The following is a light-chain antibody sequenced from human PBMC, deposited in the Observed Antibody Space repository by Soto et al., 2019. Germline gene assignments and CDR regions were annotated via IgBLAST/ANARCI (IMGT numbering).Light chain of an antibody. CDR3: ATWDDSVYV. V-gene: IGLV1-44*01. CDR1: TANIGTNT. CDR2: TND. J-gene: IGLJ1*01. Sequence: QSVLTQPPSASGTPGQRVTISCSGSTANIGTNTVNWFQHVPGSAPKLLIYTNDQRPSGVPDRFSGSRSGTSASLAISGLQSEDEADYYCATWDDSVYVFGTGTQLTVL.